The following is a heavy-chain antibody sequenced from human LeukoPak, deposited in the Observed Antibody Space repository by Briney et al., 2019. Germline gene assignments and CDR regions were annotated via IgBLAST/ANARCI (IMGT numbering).Heavy chain of an antibody. CDR1: GGTFSSYA. D-gene: IGHD7-27*01. CDR3: ASLELGRRTGDDY. Sequence: ASVKVSCKASGGTFSSYAISWVRQAPGQGLEWMGGIIPIFGTANYAQKIQGRVTITADESTSTAYMELSSLRSEDTAVYYCASLELGRRTGDDYWGQGTLVTVSS. CDR2: IIPIFGTA. V-gene: IGHV1-69*13. J-gene: IGHJ4*02.